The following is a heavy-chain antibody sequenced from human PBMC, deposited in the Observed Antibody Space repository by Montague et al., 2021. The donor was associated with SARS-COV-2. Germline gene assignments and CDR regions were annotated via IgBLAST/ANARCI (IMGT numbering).Heavy chain of an antibody. CDR3: ARGAGYSISWYIAFDI. CDR2: IYYSGST. V-gene: IGHV4-59*01. CDR1: SGSISSYY. Sequence: SETRSLTCTVSSGSISSYYWSWIRQPPGKGLEWIGYIYYSGSTNYNPSLKSRVTISVETSKNQFSLKLSSVTAADTAVYYCARGAGYSISWYIAFDIWGQGTMVTVSS. J-gene: IGHJ3*02. D-gene: IGHD6-13*01.